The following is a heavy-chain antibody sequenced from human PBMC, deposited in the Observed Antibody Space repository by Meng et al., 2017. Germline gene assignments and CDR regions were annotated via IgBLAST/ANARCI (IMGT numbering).Heavy chain of an antibody. V-gene: IGHV3-7*01. CDR3: ARGDGYNYFYYYYGMDV. Sequence: GGSLRLSCAASGFTFSSYWMSWVRQAPGKGLEWVANIKQDGSEKYYVDSVKGRFTISRDNAKNSPYLQMNSLRAEDTAVYYCARGDGYNYFYYYYGMDVWGQGTTVTVSS. D-gene: IGHD5-24*01. CDR1: GFTFSSYW. CDR2: IKQDGSEK. J-gene: IGHJ6*02.